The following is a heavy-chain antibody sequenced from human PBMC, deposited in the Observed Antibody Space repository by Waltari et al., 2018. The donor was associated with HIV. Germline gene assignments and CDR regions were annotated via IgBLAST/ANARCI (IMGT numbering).Heavy chain of an antibody. D-gene: IGHD3-10*01. V-gene: IGHV3-7*01. J-gene: IGHJ4*02. CDR3: ATGFVPGY. CDR2: MKEDGSGK. Sequence: EVQLVESGGGLVQPGESLRLSCTASGFSFSTSWMSWVRQSPGEGLEVVANMKEDGSGKRYADSVKGRFIISRDNAMNSLYLQMNNLRAEDTAVYYCATGFVPGYWGQGTLVTVSS. CDR1: GFSFSTSW.